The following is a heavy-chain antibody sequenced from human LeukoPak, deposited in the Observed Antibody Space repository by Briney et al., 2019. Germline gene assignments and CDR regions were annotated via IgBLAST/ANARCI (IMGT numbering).Heavy chain of an antibody. CDR3: AGPPRKYSYGSGAFDI. Sequence: SETLSLTCAVYGGSFSGYYWSWIRQPPGKGLEWIGEINHSGSTNYNPSLKSRVTISVDTSKNQFSLKLSSVTAADTAVYYCAGPPRKYSYGSGAFDIWGQGTMVTVSS. V-gene: IGHV4-34*01. CDR1: GGSFSGYY. D-gene: IGHD5-18*01. J-gene: IGHJ3*02. CDR2: INHSGST.